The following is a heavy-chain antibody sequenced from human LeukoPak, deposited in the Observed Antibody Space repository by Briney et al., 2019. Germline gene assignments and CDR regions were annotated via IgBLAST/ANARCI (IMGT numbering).Heavy chain of an antibody. CDR2: INPKSGGT. J-gene: IGHJ4*02. Sequence: ASVKVSCKASGYTFTAYYMHWVRQAPGQGLEWMGWINPKSGGTNYPQKFQGRVTMTRDTSISTAYMELSRLRSDDTAVYYCARAGYSSGWYVIGFDYWGQGTLVTVSS. V-gene: IGHV1-2*02. CDR3: ARAGYSSGWYVIGFDY. D-gene: IGHD6-19*01. CDR1: GYTFTAYY.